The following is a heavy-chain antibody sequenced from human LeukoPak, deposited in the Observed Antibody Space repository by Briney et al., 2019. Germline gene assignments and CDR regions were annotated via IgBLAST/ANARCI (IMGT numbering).Heavy chain of an antibody. D-gene: IGHD6-19*01. V-gene: IGHV4-39*07. J-gene: IGHJ1*01. CDR3: ARDQSSGWYQH. Sequence: SETLSLTCTVSGISISSSNSYWGWIRQPPGKGLEWIGSIYYTGNTYYNASLKSRVTISIDTSKNQFSLKLSSVTAADTAVYYCARDQSSGWYQHWGQGTLVTVSS. CDR2: IYYTGNT. CDR1: GISISSSNSY.